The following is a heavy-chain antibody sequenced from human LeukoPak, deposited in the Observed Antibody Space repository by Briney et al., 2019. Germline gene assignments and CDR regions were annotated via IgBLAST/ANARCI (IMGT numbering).Heavy chain of an antibody. CDR2: INPSGGSA. D-gene: IGHD6-19*01. V-gene: IGHV1-46*01. CDR3: ASKDTSGWYEEA. J-gene: IGHJ5*02. CDR1: GYTFTTYY. Sequence: ASVKVSCKASGYTFTTYYMHWVRQAPGQGLEWMGVINPSGGSASYAQKFQGRITMTRDTSTSTVYVELSSLRSEDTAVYYCASKDTSGWYEEAWGQGTLVAVSS.